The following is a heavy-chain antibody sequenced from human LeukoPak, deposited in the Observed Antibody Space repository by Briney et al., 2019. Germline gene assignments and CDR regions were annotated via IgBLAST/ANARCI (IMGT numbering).Heavy chain of an antibody. Sequence: GGSLRLSCAASGFTFSDYYMSWIRQAPGKGLEWVSYISSSATTIYYADSVKGRFTISRDNAKNSLYLQMNSLTAEDTAVYYCARDWFHAIDYWGQGTLVTVSS. V-gene: IGHV3-11*04. CDR3: ARDWFHAIDY. CDR2: ISSSATTI. J-gene: IGHJ4*02. CDR1: GFTFSDYY. D-gene: IGHD2/OR15-2a*01.